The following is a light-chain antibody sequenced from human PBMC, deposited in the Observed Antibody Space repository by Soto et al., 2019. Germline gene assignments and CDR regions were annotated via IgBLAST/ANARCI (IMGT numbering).Light chain of an antibody. V-gene: IGLV1-47*01. CDR2: RNN. Sequence: QSVLTQPPSASGTPGQRVTISCSGSSSNIGSNYVYWYQQLPGTAPKLLIYRNNQRPSGVPDRFSGSKSGTSASLAISGLRSGDEADYYCAAWDDSVSGWVFGGGTQVTVL. CDR3: AAWDDSVSGWV. CDR1: SSNIGSNY. J-gene: IGLJ3*02.